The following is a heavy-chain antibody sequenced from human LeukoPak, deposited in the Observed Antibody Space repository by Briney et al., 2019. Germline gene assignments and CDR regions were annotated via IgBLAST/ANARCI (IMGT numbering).Heavy chain of an antibody. V-gene: IGHV3-33*01. J-gene: IGHJ5*01. CDR3: ARDGLKKTYYDFWSGYQNWFDP. D-gene: IGHD3-3*01. CDR1: GFTFRSYG. Sequence: GGSLRLSCEASGFTFRSYGMHWVRQAPGKGLEWVAVIWYDGSNKYYADSVKGRFTISRDNAKNSLYLQMNSLRAEDTAVYYCARDGLKKTYYDFWSGYQNWFDPWGQGTLVTVSS. CDR2: IWYDGSNK.